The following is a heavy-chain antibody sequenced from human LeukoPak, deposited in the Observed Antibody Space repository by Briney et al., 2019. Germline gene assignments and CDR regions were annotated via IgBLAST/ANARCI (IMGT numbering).Heavy chain of an antibody. CDR1: GGSISSGGYY. J-gene: IGHJ4*02. CDR3: ARVDDTMVRGVMGFDY. Sequence: SETLSLTCTVSGGSISSGGYYWSWIRQPPGMGLEWIGYIYHSGSTYYNPSLKSRVTISVDRSKNQFSLKLSSVTAADTAVYYCARVDDTMVRGVMGFDYWGQGTLVTVSS. V-gene: IGHV4-30-2*01. CDR2: IYHSGST. D-gene: IGHD3-10*01.